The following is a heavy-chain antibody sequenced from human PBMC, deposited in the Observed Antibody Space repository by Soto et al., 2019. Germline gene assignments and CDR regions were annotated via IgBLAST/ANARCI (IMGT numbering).Heavy chain of an antibody. CDR3: ARAMYYDYWSGYFGKGFDY. CDR1: GYTFTSYA. D-gene: IGHD3-3*01. CDR2: INAGNGNT. V-gene: IGHV1-3*01. J-gene: IGHJ4*02. Sequence: QVQLVQSGAEVKKPGASVKVSCTASGYTFTSYAMHWVRQAPGQRLEWMGWINAGNGNTKYSQKFQGRVNITRDTSASTAYRELISLRYEDTAVYYCARAMYYDYWSGYFGKGFDYWGQGTLVTVSS.